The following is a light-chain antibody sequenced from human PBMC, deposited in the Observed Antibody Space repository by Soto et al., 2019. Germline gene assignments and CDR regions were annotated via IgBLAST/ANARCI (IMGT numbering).Light chain of an antibody. J-gene: IGLJ1*01. V-gene: IGLV2-14*01. CDR3: NSYTSCSTLV. CDR2: EVT. CDR1: SSDIGGYNY. Sequence: QSALTQPASVSGSPGQSIAISCTGTSSDIGGYNYVSWYQQHPGKAPKLMIYEVTYRPSGVSNRFSGSKSGNTASLTISGLQAEDEADYYCNSYTSCSTLVFGTGTKVTVL.